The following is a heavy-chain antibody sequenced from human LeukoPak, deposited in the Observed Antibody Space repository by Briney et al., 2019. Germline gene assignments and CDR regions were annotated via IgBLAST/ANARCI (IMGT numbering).Heavy chain of an antibody. Sequence: ASETLSLTCTVSGGSMSSFYWSWIRQPPGKGLEWIGYIYYSGSTHYNPSLKSRVTISVDTSKNQFSLNLSSVTAADTAVYYCARGGGTAMVTDYYGMDVWGQGTTVTVSS. CDR3: ARGGGTAMVTDYYGMDV. J-gene: IGHJ6*02. V-gene: IGHV4-59*01. D-gene: IGHD5-18*01. CDR2: IYYSGST. CDR1: GGSMSSFY.